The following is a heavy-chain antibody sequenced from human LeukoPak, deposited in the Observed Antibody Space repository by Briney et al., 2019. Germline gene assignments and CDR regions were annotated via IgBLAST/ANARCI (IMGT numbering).Heavy chain of an antibody. CDR2: IYNSGRT. CDR1: GVSISSRDYY. J-gene: IGHJ6*02. CDR3: ARHHGVVPGTGYYYGMDV. D-gene: IGHD1-1*01. Sequence: SETLSLTCTVSGVSISSRDYYWGWIRQPPGKGLEWIASIYNSGRTYYNPSLKSRLTISVDTSKNQFSLDLSSATAADTALYYCARHHGVVPGTGYYYGMDVWGQGTTVTVSS. V-gene: IGHV4-39*01.